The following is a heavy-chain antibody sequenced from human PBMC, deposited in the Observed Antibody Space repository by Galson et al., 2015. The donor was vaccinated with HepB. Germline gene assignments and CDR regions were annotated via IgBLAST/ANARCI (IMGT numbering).Heavy chain of an antibody. CDR3: AKEHLPGTPQAATEF. CDR2: ISYDGFTK. V-gene: IGHV3-30*18. J-gene: IGHJ4*02. Sequence: SLRLSCAASGFTFSNYAMHWVRQAPGKGLEWVAVISYDGFTKFYADSVKGRFTISRDNSKNTLYLQMDSLRAEDTAVYYCAKEHLPGTPQAATEFWSQGTLVTVSS. CDR1: GFTFSNYA. D-gene: IGHD1-1*01.